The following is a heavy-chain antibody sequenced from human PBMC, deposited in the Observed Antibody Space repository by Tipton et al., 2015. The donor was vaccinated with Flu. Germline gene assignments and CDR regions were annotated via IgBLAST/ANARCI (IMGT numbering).Heavy chain of an antibody. CDR2: VSRSGST. V-gene: IGHV4-38-2*01. CDR1: GDSISSDYH. J-gene: IGHJ3*02. Sequence: LRLSCAVSGDSISSDYHWGWRRQFPGKGLEWFGTVSRSGSTIYNPSLKSRVSISIDSSKNHFSLNLRSVTAADTAVYYCARQPWIQLWSKVIDAFDIWGQGTMVTVPS. D-gene: IGHD5-18*01. CDR3: ARQPWIQLWSKVIDAFDI.